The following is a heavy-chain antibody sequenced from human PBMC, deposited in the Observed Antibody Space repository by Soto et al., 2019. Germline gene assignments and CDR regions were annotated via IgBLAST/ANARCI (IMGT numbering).Heavy chain of an antibody. D-gene: IGHD2-15*01. CDR1: GFSLSTSGVG. J-gene: IGHJ4*02. V-gene: IGHV2-5*02. Sequence: SGPTLVKPTQTLTLTCTFSGFSLSTSGVGVGWIRQPPGKALEWLALIYWDDDKRYSPSLKSRLTITKDTSKNQVVLTMTNMDPVDTATYYCAHILHCSGGSCYVGTYYFDYWGQGTLVTVSS. CDR3: AHILHCSGGSCYVGTYYFDY. CDR2: IYWDDDK.